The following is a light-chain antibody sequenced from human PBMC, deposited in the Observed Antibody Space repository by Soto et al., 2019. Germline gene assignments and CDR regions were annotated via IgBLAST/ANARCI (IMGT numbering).Light chain of an antibody. CDR3: SSYTSSTPYV. V-gene: IGLV2-14*01. CDR1: RSDVGGYNY. CDR2: EVS. J-gene: IGLJ1*01. Sequence: QSALTQPASVSGSPGQSITISCSGTRSDVGGYNYVSWYQQHPGRAPKLMMYEVSNRPSGVSNRFSGSKSGNTASLTISELQAEDEADYYCSSYTSSTPYVFGTGTKLTLL.